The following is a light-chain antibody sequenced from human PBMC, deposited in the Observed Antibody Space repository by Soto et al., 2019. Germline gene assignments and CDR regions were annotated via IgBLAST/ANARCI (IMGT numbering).Light chain of an antibody. J-gene: IGKJ5*01. CDR1: QSLNSNY. Sequence: EIVLTQSPGTLSVSPGERATLSCRASQSLNSNYLAWYQQKPGQAPRLLMYGASTRATGIPVRFSGSGSGTDFTLTITRLEPEDFAVYYCQQRHMWPITFGQGTRLEIK. CDR3: QQRHMWPIT. V-gene: IGKV3-20*01. CDR2: GAS.